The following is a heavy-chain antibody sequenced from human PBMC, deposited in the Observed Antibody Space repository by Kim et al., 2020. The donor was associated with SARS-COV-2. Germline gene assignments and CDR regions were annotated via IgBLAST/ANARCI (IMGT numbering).Heavy chain of an antibody. CDR2: ISYDGSNK. J-gene: IGHJ4*02. D-gene: IGHD6-19*01. CDR3: ARRLTGYSSGWSGVVY. CDR1: GFTFSSYA. V-gene: IGHV3-30-3*01. Sequence: GGSLRLSCAASGFTFSSYAMHWVRQAPGKGLEWVAVISYDGSNKYYADSVKGRFTISRDNSKNTLYLQMNSLRAEDTAVYYCARRLTGYSSGWSGVVYWGQGTLVTVSS.